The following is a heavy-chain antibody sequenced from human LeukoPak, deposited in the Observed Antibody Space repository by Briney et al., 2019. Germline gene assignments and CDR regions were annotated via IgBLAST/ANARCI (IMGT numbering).Heavy chain of an antibody. J-gene: IGHJ4*02. CDR1: GYSISSGYY. Sequence: SETPSLTCAVSGYSISSGYYWGWIRQPPGKGLEWIGRIYHSGSTYYNPSLKSRVTISVDTSKNQFSLKLSSVTAADTAVYYCARYYDFWSGPYYFDYWGQGTLVTVSS. V-gene: IGHV4-38-2*01. CDR3: ARYYDFWSGPYYFDY. CDR2: IYHSGST. D-gene: IGHD3-3*01.